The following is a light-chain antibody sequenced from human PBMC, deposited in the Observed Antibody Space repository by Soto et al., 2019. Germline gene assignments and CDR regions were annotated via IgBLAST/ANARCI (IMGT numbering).Light chain of an antibody. J-gene: IGKJ1*01. CDR3: QQYDSSPWT. CDR2: SAS. Sequence: ESVLTQSPGTLSLSPGERATLSCRSSQSVSSNYLSWYQQKPGQPPRLLTYSASRRVTGIPDRFSGSGSGTDFTLTISRLEPEDFAVYYCQQYDSSPWTFGQGTKVEIK. V-gene: IGKV3-20*01. CDR1: QSVSSNY.